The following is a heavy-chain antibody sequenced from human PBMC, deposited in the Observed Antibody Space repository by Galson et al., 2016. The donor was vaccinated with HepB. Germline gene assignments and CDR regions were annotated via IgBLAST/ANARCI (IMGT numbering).Heavy chain of an antibody. CDR3: ASSGYSSSWYDY. J-gene: IGHJ4*02. CDR1: GFTFSSYS. CDR2: ISSSSSTI. D-gene: IGHD6-13*01. Sequence: SLRLSCAASGFTFSSYSMNRVRQAPGKGLEWVSYISSSSSTIYYADAVKGRFTISRDNAKNPLYLQMNSLRAEDTAVYYCASSGYSSSWYDYWGQGTLVTVSS. V-gene: IGHV3-48*01.